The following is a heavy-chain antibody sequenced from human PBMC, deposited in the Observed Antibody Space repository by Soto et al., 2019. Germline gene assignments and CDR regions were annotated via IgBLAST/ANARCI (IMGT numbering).Heavy chain of an antibody. J-gene: IGHJ6*02. CDR1: GFTFSSYA. CDR3: AKDQWFGELLFKGDYYYYGMDV. D-gene: IGHD3-10*01. V-gene: IGHV3-23*01. Sequence: GGSLRLSCAASGFTFSSYAMSWVRQAPGKGLEWVSAISGSGGSTYYADSVKGRFTISRDNSKNTLYLQMNSLRAEDTAVYYCAKDQWFGELLFKGDYYYYGMDVWGQGTTVTVSS. CDR2: ISGSGGST.